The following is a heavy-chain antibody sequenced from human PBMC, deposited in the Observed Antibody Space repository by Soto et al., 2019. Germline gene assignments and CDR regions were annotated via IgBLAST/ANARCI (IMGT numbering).Heavy chain of an antibody. D-gene: IGHD2-21*02. CDR1: GGTFSNYA. J-gene: IGHJ4*02. Sequence: QVQLVQSGTEVKRPGSSVNVSCKASGGTFSNYAISWVRQAPGQGLEWMGGIIPIFGTTNYAQQFQGRVTITADKFSNTAYMELSSLRYADTAVYYCARGPRDYYWGPGTLIIVSS. CDR3: ARGPRDYY. CDR2: IIPIFGTT. V-gene: IGHV1-69*06.